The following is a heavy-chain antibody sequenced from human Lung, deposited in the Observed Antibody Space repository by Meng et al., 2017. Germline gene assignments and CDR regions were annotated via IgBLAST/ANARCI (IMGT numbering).Heavy chain of an antibody. J-gene: IGHJ4*02. CDR1: GFTFSSYS. CDR3: ARGRVVVAATPSDY. V-gene: IGHV3-21*01. Sequence: ELQLVESGGGLVKPGGSLRLSCAASGFTFSSYSMNWVRQAPGKGLEWVSSISSSSTYADSVKGRFTISRDNAKNSLYLQMNSLRAEDTAVYYCARGRVVVAATPSDYWGQGTLVTVSS. CDR2: ISSSST. D-gene: IGHD2-15*01.